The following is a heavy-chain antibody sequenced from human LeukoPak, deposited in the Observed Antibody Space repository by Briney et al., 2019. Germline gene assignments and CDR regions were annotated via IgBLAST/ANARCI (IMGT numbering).Heavy chain of an antibody. J-gene: IGHJ4*02. CDR2: ISSSSSYI. Sequence: GGSLRLSCAASGFTFSSYSMNWVRQAPGKGLEWVSSISSSSSYIYYADSVKGRFTISRDNSKNTLYLQMISLRAEDTAVYYCARDYYGSGSYYNGNFDYWGQGTLVTVSS. CDR3: ARDYYGSGSYYNGNFDY. CDR1: GFTFSSYS. D-gene: IGHD3-10*01. V-gene: IGHV3-21*01.